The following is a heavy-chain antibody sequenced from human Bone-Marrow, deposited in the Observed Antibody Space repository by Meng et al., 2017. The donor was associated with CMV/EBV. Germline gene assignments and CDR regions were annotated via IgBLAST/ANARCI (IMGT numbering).Heavy chain of an antibody. J-gene: IGHJ6*02. V-gene: IGHV1-46*01. CDR1: GYSFTSNY. CDR2: INPSGGST. Sequence: ASVKVSCKASGYSFTSNYMHWVRQAPGQGLEWMGIINPSGGSTRYPQKFQGRVTMTRDTSTSTVYMELSSLRSEDMAVYYCARDFLLAARLYNYYYYGMDVWGQGTTVTVSS. CDR3: ARDFLLAARLYNYYYYGMDV. D-gene: IGHD6-6*01.